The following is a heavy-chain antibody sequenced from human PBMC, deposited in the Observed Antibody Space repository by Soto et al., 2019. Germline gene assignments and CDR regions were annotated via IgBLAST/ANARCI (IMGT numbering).Heavy chain of an antibody. CDR1: GGTFSSYT. Sequence: QVQLVQSGAEVKKPGSSVKVSCKASGGTFSSYTISWVRQAPGQGLEWMGRIIPLLDMADYAQKFQGRVTXTADKSTSTAYMGLSSLRSDDTAVYFCARDRLAAAGTAPDYWGQGTLVIVSS. J-gene: IGHJ4*02. V-gene: IGHV1-69*08. CDR3: ARDRLAAAGTAPDY. D-gene: IGHD6-13*01. CDR2: IIPLLDMA.